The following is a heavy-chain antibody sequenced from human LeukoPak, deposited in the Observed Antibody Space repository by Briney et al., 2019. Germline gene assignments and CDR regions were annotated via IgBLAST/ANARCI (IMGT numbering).Heavy chain of an antibody. V-gene: IGHV4-4*07. D-gene: IGHD3-10*01. Sequence: SETLSLTCTVSGGSISSYYWSWIRQPAGKGLEWIGRIYTGGSTNYNPSLKSRVTMSVDTSKNQFSLKLSSVTAADTAVYYCARDNVYYGSGSYYPVFDYWGQGTLVTVSS. J-gene: IGHJ4*02. CDR1: GGSISSYY. CDR3: ARDNVYYGSGSYYPVFDY. CDR2: IYTGGST.